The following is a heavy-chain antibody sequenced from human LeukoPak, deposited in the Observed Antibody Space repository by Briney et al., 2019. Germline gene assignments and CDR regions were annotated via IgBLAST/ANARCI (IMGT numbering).Heavy chain of an antibody. D-gene: IGHD5-24*01. J-gene: IGHJ3*02. CDR3: ARDFGDGYSVDAFDI. V-gene: IGHV3-21*01. Sequence: GGSLRLSCAASGFTFSSYSMNGVRQAPGKGLGWVSSISSSSSYIYYADSVKGRFTISRDNAKNSLYLQMNSLRAEDTAVYYCARDFGDGYSVDAFDIWGQGTMVTVSS. CDR2: ISSSSSYI. CDR1: GFTFSSYS.